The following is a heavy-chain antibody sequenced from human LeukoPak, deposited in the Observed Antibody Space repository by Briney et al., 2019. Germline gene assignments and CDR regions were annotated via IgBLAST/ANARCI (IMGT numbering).Heavy chain of an antibody. CDR1: GGTFSSYA. CDR2: IIPIFGTA. V-gene: IGHV1-69*13. J-gene: IGHJ4*02. Sequence: ASVKVSCKASGGTFSSYAISWVRQAPGQGLEWMGGIIPIFGTANYAQKFQGRVTITADESTSTAYMELSSLRSEDTAVYYCARGGIWGYYGSGSLPPFDYWGQGTLVTVSS. D-gene: IGHD3-10*01. CDR3: ARGGIWGYYGSGSLPPFDY.